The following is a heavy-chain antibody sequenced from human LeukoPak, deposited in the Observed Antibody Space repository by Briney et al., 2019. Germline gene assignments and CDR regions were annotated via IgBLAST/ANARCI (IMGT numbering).Heavy chain of an antibody. CDR1: GFTFSSYD. V-gene: IGHV3-13*01. CDR3: ARESGSVTSEVDFDY. Sequence: GGSLRLSCAASGFTFSSYDMYWVRQATGKGLEWVSAIGTAGDTYYPGSVKGRFTISRDNAKNSLYLQMNSLRAEDTAVYYCARESGSVTSEVDFDYWGQGTLVTVSS. J-gene: IGHJ4*02. D-gene: IGHD4-17*01. CDR2: IGTAGDT.